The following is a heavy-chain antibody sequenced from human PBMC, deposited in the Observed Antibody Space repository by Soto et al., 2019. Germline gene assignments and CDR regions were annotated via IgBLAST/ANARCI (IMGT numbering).Heavy chain of an antibody. CDR3: ARDLYCSSTSCQNRGYFDY. CDR1: GFTFSSYS. V-gene: IGHV3-21*01. CDR2: ISSSSSYI. D-gene: IGHD2-2*01. J-gene: IGHJ4*02. Sequence: GGSLRLSCAASGFTFSSYSMNWVRQAPGKGLEWVSSISSSSSYIYYADSVKGRFTISRDNAKNSLYLQMNSLRAEDTAVYYCARDLYCSSTSCQNRGYFDYWGQGTLVTVSS.